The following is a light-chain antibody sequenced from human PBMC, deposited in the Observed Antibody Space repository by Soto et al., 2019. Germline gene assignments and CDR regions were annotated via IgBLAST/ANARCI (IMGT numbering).Light chain of an antibody. Sequence: QSVLTQPPSASGSPGQSVTISCTGTKNDIGVYDFVSWYQHHPGKAPKLMIYEVSNRPSGVSNRFSGSKSGYTASLTISGLQAEDEADYYCSSYTTSSTLYVFGSGTKV. CDR3: SSYTTSSTLYV. CDR1: KNDIGVYDF. J-gene: IGLJ1*01. V-gene: IGLV2-14*01. CDR2: EVS.